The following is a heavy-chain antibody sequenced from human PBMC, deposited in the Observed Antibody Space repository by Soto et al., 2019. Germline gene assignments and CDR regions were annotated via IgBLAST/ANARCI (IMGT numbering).Heavy chain of an antibody. CDR2: VSSSGNS. V-gene: IGHV4-31*03. CDR1: GDSISSATHY. CDR3: VGRLTSIYNYLDS. D-gene: IGHD2-8*01. J-gene: IGHJ4*02. Sequence: PSETLSLTCTVSGDSISSATHYWNWIRQHPGKGLEWIGYVSSSGNSYYSPSLKSRVFMSVDTSKNLFSLKLRSVTAADTATYYCVGRLTSIYNYLDSWGQGTQVPVSS.